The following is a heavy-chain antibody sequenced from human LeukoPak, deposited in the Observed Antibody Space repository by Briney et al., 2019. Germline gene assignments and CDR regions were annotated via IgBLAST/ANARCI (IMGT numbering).Heavy chain of an antibody. Sequence: PGGSLRLSCTVSGFTVSSNSMSWVRQAPGKGLEWVSFIYSGTIHYSDSVKGRFTISRDNSKNTLYLQMNSLRAEDTAVYYCARRAGDCSHPYDYWGQGTLVTVSS. CDR3: ARRAGDCSHPYDY. V-gene: IGHV3-53*01. D-gene: IGHD2-21*02. CDR2: IYSGTI. CDR1: GFTVSSNS. J-gene: IGHJ4*02.